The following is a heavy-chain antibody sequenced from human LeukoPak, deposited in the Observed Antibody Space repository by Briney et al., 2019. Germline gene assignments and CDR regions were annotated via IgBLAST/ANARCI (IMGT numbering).Heavy chain of an antibody. V-gene: IGHV3-74*01. J-gene: IGHJ4*02. CDR1: RFSFSGHW. CDR3: ARETAVPVFIDYAPEDY. D-gene: IGHD4-17*01. CDR2: ISPTGSTT. Sequence: GGSLRLSCTASRFSFSGHWMHWARQLPGKGLVWVSRISPTGSTTSYADSVKGRFTVSRDNAKNSLYLQMNSLRAEDTVVYYCARETAVPVFIDYAPEDYWGQGTLVTVSS.